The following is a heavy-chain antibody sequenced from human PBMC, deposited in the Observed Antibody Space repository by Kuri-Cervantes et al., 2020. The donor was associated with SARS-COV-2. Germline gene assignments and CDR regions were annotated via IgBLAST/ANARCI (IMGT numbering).Heavy chain of an antibody. J-gene: IGHJ1*01. CDR1: GFTFDDYT. CDR2: ISWDGGST. CDR3: ARDASYSGTYGSFQH. D-gene: IGHD1-26*01. Sequence: GGSLRLSCAASGFTFDDYTMHWVRQAPGKGLEWVSLISWDGGSTYYADSVKGRFTISRDNAKNSLYLQMNTLKTEDTAVFYCARDASYSGTYGSFQHWGQGTRVTVSS. V-gene: IGHV3-43*01.